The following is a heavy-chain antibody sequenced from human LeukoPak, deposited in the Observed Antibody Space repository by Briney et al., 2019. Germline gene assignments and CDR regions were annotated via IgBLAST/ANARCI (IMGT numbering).Heavy chain of an antibody. CDR3: ARNSYDSSTYYAHDY. J-gene: IGHJ4*02. V-gene: IGHV3-66*01. CDR1: GFTFSSYA. CDR2: IYSGGST. Sequence: TGGSLRLSCAASGFTFSSYAMSWVRQAPGKGLEWVSIIYSGGSTYYADSVKGRFTISRDNSKNTVYLQMKGLRAEDTAVYYCARNSYDSSTYYAHDYWGQGTLVTVSS. D-gene: IGHD3-22*01.